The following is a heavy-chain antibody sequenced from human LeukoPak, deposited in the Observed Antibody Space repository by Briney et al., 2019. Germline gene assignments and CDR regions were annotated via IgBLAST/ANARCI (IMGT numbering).Heavy chain of an antibody. CDR2: IYTSGST. CDR1: GGSISSYY. V-gene: IGHV4-4*07. J-gene: IGHJ6*02. Sequence: PSETLSLTCTVSGGSISSYYWSWIRQPAGKGLEWIWRIYTSGSTNYNTSLKSRATMSVDTSKNQFSLKLSSVTAADTAVYYCARDTGSPYYYYGMDVWGQGTTVTVSS. D-gene: IGHD3-10*01. CDR3: ARDTGSPYYYYGMDV.